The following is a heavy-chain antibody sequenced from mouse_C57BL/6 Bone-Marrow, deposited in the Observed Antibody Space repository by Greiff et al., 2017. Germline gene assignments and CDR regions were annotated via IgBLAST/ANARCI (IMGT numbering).Heavy chain of an antibody. D-gene: IGHD1-1*01. V-gene: IGHV14-4*01. J-gene: IGHJ4*01. Sequence: VQLQQSGAELVRPGASVKLSCTASGFNIKDDYMHWVKQRPEQGLEWIGWIDPENGDTEYASKFQGKATITADTSSNTAYLQLSSLTSEDTAVYYCTTEGSSYYYAMVYWGQGTSVTVSS. CDR1: GFNIKDDY. CDR2: IDPENGDT. CDR3: TTEGSSYYYAMVY.